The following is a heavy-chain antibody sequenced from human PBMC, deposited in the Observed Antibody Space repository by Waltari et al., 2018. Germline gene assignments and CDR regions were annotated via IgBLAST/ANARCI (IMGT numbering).Heavy chain of an antibody. D-gene: IGHD2-21*01. CDR3: ARVAVPYCGVDCYYTY. CDR1: GFAFRSYG. J-gene: IGHJ4*02. V-gene: IGHV3-30*19. Sequence: QVQLVESGGGVVQPGRSLRLPCAASGFAFRSYGMDWGRQAPGKGLEWVAVISYDGNYKYYADSVKGRFTVSRDNSKNTLYLQINSLMPEDTAIYYCARVAVPYCGVDCYYTYWGQGTLVTVSS. CDR2: ISYDGNYK.